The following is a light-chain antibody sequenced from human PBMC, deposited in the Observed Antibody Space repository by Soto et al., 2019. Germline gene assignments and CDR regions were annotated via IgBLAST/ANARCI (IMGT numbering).Light chain of an antibody. CDR3: QHSHSTPYT. Sequence: DIQMTQSPSSLSASVGDRVTITCRPSQSISNYLNWYQQKPGKAPKLLIYSASTLQGDVPSRFSGSGSGTDFTLTISSLQSEDVASYYCQHSHSTPYTFGQGTKVEIK. CDR1: QSISNY. V-gene: IGKV1-39*01. J-gene: IGKJ2*01. CDR2: SAS.